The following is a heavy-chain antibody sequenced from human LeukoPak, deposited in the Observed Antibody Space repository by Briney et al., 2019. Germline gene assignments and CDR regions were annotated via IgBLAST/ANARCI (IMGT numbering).Heavy chain of an antibody. J-gene: IGHJ4*02. V-gene: IGHV3-21*01. CDR2: ISSSSSYI. CDR1: GFTFSSYS. CDR3: ARDKEVGATRLDD. D-gene: IGHD1-26*01. Sequence: GGSLRLSCAASGFTFSSYSMNWVRQAPGKGLEWVSSISSSSSYIYYADSVKGRFTISRDNAKNSLDLQMSSLRAEDTAVYYCARDKEVGATRLDDWGQGTLVTVSS.